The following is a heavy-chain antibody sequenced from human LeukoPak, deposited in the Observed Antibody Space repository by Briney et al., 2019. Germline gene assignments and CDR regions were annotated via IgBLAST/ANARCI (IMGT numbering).Heavy chain of an antibody. CDR3: ARGSGFYYSPASDAFDI. J-gene: IGHJ3*02. Sequence: PGGSLRLSCAASGFTFSSYSMNWVRQAPGKGLEWVSYISSSSSTICYADSVKGRFTISRDNAKNSLYLQMNSLRDEDTAVYYCARGSGFYYSPASDAFDIWGQGTMVTVSS. CDR2: ISSSSSTI. D-gene: IGHD3-10*01. CDR1: GFTFSSYS. V-gene: IGHV3-48*02.